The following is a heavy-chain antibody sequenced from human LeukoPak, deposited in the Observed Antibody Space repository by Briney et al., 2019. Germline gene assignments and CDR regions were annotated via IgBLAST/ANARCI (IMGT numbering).Heavy chain of an antibody. CDR2: IIPIFGTA. J-gene: IGHJ4*02. V-gene: IGHV1-69*05. D-gene: IGHD5-24*01. CDR3: ARGVEMDTITGGGFDY. CDR1: GGTFSSYA. Sequence: SVKVSCKASGGTFSSYAISWVRQAPGQGLEWMGGIIPIFGTANYAQKFQGRVTITTDESTSTAYMELSSLRSEDTAVYYCARGVEMDTITGGGFDYWGQGTLVTVSS.